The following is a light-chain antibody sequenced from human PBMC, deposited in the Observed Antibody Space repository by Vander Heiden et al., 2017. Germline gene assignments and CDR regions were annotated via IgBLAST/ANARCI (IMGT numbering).Light chain of an antibody. Sequence: DIVMTQTPLSSPVTLGQPASISCRSSQSLVHSNGHTYLSWLQQRPGQPPRLLIYEISNRFSGVPDRFSGSGAGTDFTLKISRVEAEDVGVYYCRQTTQFPLTFGGGTKVEIK. CDR1: QSLVHSNGHTY. J-gene: IGKJ4*01. V-gene: IGKV2-24*01. CDR2: EIS. CDR3: RQTTQFPLT.